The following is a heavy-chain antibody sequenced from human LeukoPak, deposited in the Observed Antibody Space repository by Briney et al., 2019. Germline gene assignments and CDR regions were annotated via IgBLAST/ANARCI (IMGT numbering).Heavy chain of an antibody. V-gene: IGHV3-23*01. Sequence: GGSLRLSCAASGFIFSSYAMSWVRQAPGKGLEWVSAISGSGGSTYYADSVKGRLTISGDNSKNTLYLQMNSLRAEDTAVYYCAKDLVRYCSGGSCYYWGQGTLVTVSS. D-gene: IGHD2-15*01. J-gene: IGHJ4*02. CDR2: ISGSGGST. CDR1: GFIFSSYA. CDR3: AKDLVRYCSGGSCYY.